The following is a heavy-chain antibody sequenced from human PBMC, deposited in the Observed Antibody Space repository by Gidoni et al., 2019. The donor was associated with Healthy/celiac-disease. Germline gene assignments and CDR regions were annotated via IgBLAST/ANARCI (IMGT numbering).Heavy chain of an antibody. Sequence: VSLRLSCAASGFTFSSYAMSWVSQAPGKGLEWVSAISGSGGSTYYADSVKGRFTISRDNSKNTLYLQMNSLRAEDTAVYYCAKALSHDFWSGYGHYYYYYGMDVWGQGTTVTVSS. CDR1: GFTFSSYA. CDR3: AKALSHDFWSGYGHYYYYYGMDV. J-gene: IGHJ6*02. V-gene: IGHV3-23*01. D-gene: IGHD3-3*01. CDR2: ISGSGGST.